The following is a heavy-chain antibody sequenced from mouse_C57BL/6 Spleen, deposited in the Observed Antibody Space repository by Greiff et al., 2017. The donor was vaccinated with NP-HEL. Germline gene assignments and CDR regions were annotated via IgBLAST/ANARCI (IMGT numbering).Heavy chain of an antibody. CDR2: IYPGDGDT. CDR1: GYAFSSSW. J-gene: IGHJ1*03. D-gene: IGHD1-1*01. CDR3: ARSTTVVATRGVYFDV. V-gene: IGHV1-82*01. Sequence: VKLQQSGPELVKPGASVKISCKASGYAFSSSWMNWVKQRPGKGLEWIGRIYPGDGDTNYNGKFKGKATLTADKSSSTAYMQLSSLTSEDSAVYFCARSTTVVATRGVYFDVWGTGTTVTVSS.